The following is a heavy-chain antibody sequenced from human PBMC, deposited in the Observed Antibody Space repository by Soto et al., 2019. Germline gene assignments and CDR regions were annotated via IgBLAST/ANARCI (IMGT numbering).Heavy chain of an antibody. Sequence: PGESLKISCKGSGYSFTSYWISWVRQMPGKGLEWMGRIDPSDSYTNYSPSFQGHVTISADKSISTAYLQWSSLKASDTAMYYCARLPSIAARLWPGQQIAYWGQGTLVTVSS. CDR3: ARLPSIAARLWPGQQIAY. CDR1: GYSFTSYW. D-gene: IGHD6-6*01. J-gene: IGHJ4*02. CDR2: IDPSDSYT. V-gene: IGHV5-10-1*01.